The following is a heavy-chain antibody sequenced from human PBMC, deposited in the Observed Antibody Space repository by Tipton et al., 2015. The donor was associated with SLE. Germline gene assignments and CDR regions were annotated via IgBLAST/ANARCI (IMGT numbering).Heavy chain of an antibody. D-gene: IGHD3-10*01. CDR2: VFHSGSI. J-gene: IGHJ4*02. V-gene: IGHV4-39*07. CDR3: ARGSGTMVQGDFDS. Sequence: TLSLTCSVSGDSISTPIFHWGWIRQAPGKGLEWIGSVFHSGSIYHNPSLKSRVSMSVDVSKNHFSLKLTSVTAADTAVYYCARGSGTMVQGDFDSWGQGTLVTVSS. CDR1: GDSISTPIFH.